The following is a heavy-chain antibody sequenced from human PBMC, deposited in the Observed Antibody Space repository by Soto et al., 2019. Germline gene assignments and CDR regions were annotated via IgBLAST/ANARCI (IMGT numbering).Heavy chain of an antibody. J-gene: IGHJ3*02. CDR2: IYYSGST. CDR3: ARDELRRGLAFDI. V-gene: IGHV4-59*01. D-gene: IGHD3-10*01. Sequence: PSETLSLTCTVSGGSISGYYWIWIRQPPGKGLEWIGYIYYSGSTNYNPSLKSRVTISVDTSKNQFSLKLSSVTAADTAVYYCARDELRRGLAFDIWGQGTMVTVSS. CDR1: GGSISGYY.